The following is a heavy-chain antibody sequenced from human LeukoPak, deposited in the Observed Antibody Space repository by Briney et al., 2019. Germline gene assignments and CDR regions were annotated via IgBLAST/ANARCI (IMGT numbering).Heavy chain of an antibody. CDR2: IGDSGGIT. D-gene: IGHD5-12*01. V-gene: IGHV3-23*01. CDR1: GFTFSDFA. CDR3: AKRRGYSGYDYFDY. J-gene: IGHJ4*02. Sequence: GGSLRLSCAVSGFTFSDFAMSWVRQAPGKGLEWASTIGDSGGITYYADSVKGRFIISRDNSKNTLDLQMNSLRAEDTAVYYCAKRRGYSGYDYFDYWGQGTLVTVSS.